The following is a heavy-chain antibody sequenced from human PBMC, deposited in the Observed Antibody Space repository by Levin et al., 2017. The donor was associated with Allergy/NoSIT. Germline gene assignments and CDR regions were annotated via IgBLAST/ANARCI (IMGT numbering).Heavy chain of an antibody. D-gene: IGHD3-10*01. J-gene: IGHJ4*02. Sequence: GGSLRLSCAASGFTFSSYWMSWVRQAPGKGLEWVANIKQDGSEKYYVDSVKGRFTISRDNAKNSLYLQMNSLRAEDTAVYYCARDIRAMVQGVINPPPSPLYWGQGTLVTVSS. CDR3: ARDIRAMVQGVINPPPSPLY. CDR1: GFTFSSYW. CDR2: IKQDGSEK. V-gene: IGHV3-7*01.